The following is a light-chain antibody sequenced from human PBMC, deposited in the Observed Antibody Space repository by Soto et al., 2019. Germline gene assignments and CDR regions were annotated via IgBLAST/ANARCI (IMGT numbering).Light chain of an antibody. Sequence: AIQMTQSPSSLSASVGDRVTITCRASQGIRNDLGWYQQKPGKAPKLLIYAASSLQSGVPSRFSGSGSGTDFTLAISSLQPEDFATYYCLKDYNYPRKFGQGTKVDIK. CDR1: QGIRND. V-gene: IGKV1-6*01. CDR3: LKDYNYPRK. CDR2: AAS. J-gene: IGKJ1*01.